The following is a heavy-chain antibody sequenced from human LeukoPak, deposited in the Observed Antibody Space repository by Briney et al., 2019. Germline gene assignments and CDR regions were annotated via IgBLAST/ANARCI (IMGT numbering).Heavy chain of an antibody. Sequence: GGSLRLSCSASGFSFSSSAMHWVRQAPGKGLEYVSAISRDGAGTYYADSVKDRVTISRDNSKNTLYLQMNSLRAEDTAVYYCAKVDPSYGDYSFDYWGQGTLVTVSS. V-gene: IGHV3-64*04. D-gene: IGHD4-17*01. CDR2: ISRDGAGT. J-gene: IGHJ4*02. CDR3: AKVDPSYGDYSFDY. CDR1: GFSFSSSA.